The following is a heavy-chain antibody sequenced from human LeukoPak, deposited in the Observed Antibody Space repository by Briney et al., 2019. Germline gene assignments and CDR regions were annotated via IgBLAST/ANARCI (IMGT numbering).Heavy chain of an antibody. D-gene: IGHD4-17*01. Sequence: GGSLRLSCAASGFTFSSYGMHWVRQAPGKGLEWVSSISSSSSYIYYADSVKGRFTISRDSAKNSLYLQMNSLRAEDTAVYYCARQIIDYGDYVAFDYWGQGTLVTVSS. CDR1: GFTFSSYG. CDR2: ISSSSSYI. V-gene: IGHV3-21*01. J-gene: IGHJ4*02. CDR3: ARQIIDYGDYVAFDY.